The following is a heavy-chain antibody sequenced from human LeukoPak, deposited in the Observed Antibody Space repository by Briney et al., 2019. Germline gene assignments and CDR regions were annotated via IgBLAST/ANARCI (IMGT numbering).Heavy chain of an antibody. CDR3: VKNDCFDSSGYYTY. CDR1: GFAFSTYA. V-gene: IGHV3-30*18. J-gene: IGHJ4*02. D-gene: IGHD3-22*01. Sequence: GRSLRLSCAASGFAFSTYAMHWVRQAPGKGLEWVAVVSKDGSNEYYADSVRGRFTISRDNSKNSLYLQMISLRAEDTAVYYCVKNDCFDSSGYYTYWGQGTLVTVSS. CDR2: VSKDGSNE.